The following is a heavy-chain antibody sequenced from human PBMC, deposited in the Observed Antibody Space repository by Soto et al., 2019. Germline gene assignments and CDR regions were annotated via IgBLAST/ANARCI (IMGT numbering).Heavy chain of an antibody. D-gene: IGHD1-26*01. CDR1: GGSISSYY. V-gene: IGHV4-59*01. CDR2: IYYSGST. Sequence: SETLSLTCTVSGGSISSYYWSWIRQPPGKGLEWIGYIYYSGSTNYNPSLKSRVTISVDTSKNQFSLKLSSVTAADTAVYYCARVVGGFFDYWGQGTLVTVSS. CDR3: ARVVGGFFDY. J-gene: IGHJ4*02.